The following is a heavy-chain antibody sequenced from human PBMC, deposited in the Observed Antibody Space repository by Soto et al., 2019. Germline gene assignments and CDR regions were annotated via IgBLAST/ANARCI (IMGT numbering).Heavy chain of an antibody. CDR3: AREDTAMVHGMDV. V-gene: IGHV1-46*01. D-gene: IGHD5-18*01. CDR1: GYTFTSYY. J-gene: IGHJ6*02. Sequence: QVQLVQSGAEVKKPGASVKVSCKASGYTFTSYYMHWVRQAPGQGLEWMGIINPSGGSTSYAQKFQGRVTMTRYTSTSTVYMELSSLRSEDTAVYYCAREDTAMVHGMDVWGQGTTVTVSS. CDR2: INPSGGST.